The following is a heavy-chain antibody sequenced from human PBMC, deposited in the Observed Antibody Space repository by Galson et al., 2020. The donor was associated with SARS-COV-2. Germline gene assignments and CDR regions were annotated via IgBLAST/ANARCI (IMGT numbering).Heavy chain of an antibody. Sequence: SEPLSLTCTVFGYSVSTTNYWGWARQPPGRVPERIGSVYPSGTTYYHPTPKSLVTLSVHKSKHQFSLRLDCVTAADTALYYFARQGVNMIVLVTVPGWYFDLWGCGTLVTVSS. J-gene: IGHJ2*01. V-gene: IGHV4-38-2*02. CDR3: ARQGVNMIVLVTVPGWYFDL. CDR2: VYPSGTT. D-gene: IGHD2-21*02. CDR1: GYSVSTTNY.